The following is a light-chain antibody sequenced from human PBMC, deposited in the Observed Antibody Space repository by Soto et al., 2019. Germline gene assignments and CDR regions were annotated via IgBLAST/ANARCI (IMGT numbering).Light chain of an antibody. CDR1: QSVSSSY. V-gene: IGKV3-20*01. Sequence: EMVLTQSPGTLSLSPGERATLSCRASQSVSSSYLALYQQKPGQAPRLLIYGASSRATGIPDRFSGRGSGTDFTLTIRRLEPEDFAVYYCPQYGSSPPITFGQGTRLEI. CDR2: GAS. CDR3: PQYGSSPPIT. J-gene: IGKJ5*01.